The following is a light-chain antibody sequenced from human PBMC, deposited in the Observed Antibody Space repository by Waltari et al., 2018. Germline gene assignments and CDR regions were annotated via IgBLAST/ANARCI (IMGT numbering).Light chain of an antibody. Sequence: EIVFTQSPGTLSLSPGQRSPLSCRASQSVSSSYLAWYQQKPGQAPRLLIYGASSRATGIPDRFSGSGSGTDFTLTISRLEPEDFAVYYCQQYGSSPRGTFGQGTKVEIK. V-gene: IGKV3-20*01. J-gene: IGKJ1*01. CDR1: QSVSSSY. CDR3: QQYGSSPRGT. CDR2: GAS.